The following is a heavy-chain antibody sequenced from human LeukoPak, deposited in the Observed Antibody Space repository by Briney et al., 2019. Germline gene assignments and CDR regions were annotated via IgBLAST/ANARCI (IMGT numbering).Heavy chain of an antibody. Sequence: GGSLRLSCAASGFTFSSYEMNWLRQAPGKGLEWVSYISSSGSTIYYADSVKGRFTISRDNAKNSLYLQMNSLRAEDTAVYYCARDFSPPEGRFGELFDYWGQGTLVTVSS. D-gene: IGHD3-10*01. J-gene: IGHJ4*02. CDR3: ARDFSPPEGRFGELFDY. V-gene: IGHV3-48*03. CDR1: GFTFSSYE. CDR2: ISSSGSTI.